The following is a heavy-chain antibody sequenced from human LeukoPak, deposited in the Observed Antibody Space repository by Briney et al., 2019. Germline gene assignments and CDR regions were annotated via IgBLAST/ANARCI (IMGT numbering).Heavy chain of an antibody. CDR3: ARENVVPAAIVYNWFDP. V-gene: IGHV4-4*07. J-gene: IGHJ5*02. Sequence: SETLSLTCTVSGGSISSYYWSWIRQPAGKGLEWIGRIYTSGSPNYNPSLKSRVTMSVDTSKNQFSLKLSSVTAADTAVYYCARENVVPAAIVYNWFDPWGQGTLVTVSS. CDR2: IYTSGSP. CDR1: GGSISSYY. D-gene: IGHD2-2*01.